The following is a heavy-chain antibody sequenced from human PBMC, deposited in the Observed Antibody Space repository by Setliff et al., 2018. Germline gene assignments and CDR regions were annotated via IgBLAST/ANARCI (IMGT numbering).Heavy chain of an antibody. CDR1: GGSISSYY. J-gene: IGHJ3*02. V-gene: IGHV4-4*09. Sequence: SETLSLTCTVSGGSISSYYWSWIRQPPGKGLEWIGYIYSSGSTYYNPSLKSRVSISVDTSKNQFSLKLSSVTAADTAVYYCARDVFPYHYEGAFDIWGQGTMVTVSS. CDR2: IYSSGST. CDR3: ARDVFPYHYEGAFDI. D-gene: IGHD3-22*01.